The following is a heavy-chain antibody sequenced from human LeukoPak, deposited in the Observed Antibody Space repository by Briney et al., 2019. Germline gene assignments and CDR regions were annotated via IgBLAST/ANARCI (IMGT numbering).Heavy chain of an antibody. J-gene: IGHJ4*02. D-gene: IGHD3-10*01. V-gene: IGHV4-4*07. CDR1: GGSINTQY. CDR2: IYSSGST. CDR3: ARDLIHGSGTYFNPLGY. Sequence: PSGTLSLTCTVSGGSINTQYWSWIRQPAGKGLEWIGRIYSSGSTNYNTSLMTRLTMSVDTSKNQISLNLHSVTAADTAVYYCARDLIHGSGTYFNPLGYWGLGILVTVSS.